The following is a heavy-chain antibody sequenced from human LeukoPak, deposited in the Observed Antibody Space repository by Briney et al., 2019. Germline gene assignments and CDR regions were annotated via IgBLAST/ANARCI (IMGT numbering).Heavy chain of an antibody. CDR3: ARLGGRMATNFDY. CDR2: INHSGST. J-gene: IGHJ4*02. V-gene: IGHV4-34*01. Sequence: SETLSLTCAVYGGSFSGYYWSWIRQPPGKGLEWIGEINHSGSTNYNPSLKSRVTISVEPSKNQFSLKLSSVTAADTAVYYCARLGGRMATNFDYWGQGTLVTVSS. D-gene: IGHD5-24*01. CDR1: GGSFSGYY.